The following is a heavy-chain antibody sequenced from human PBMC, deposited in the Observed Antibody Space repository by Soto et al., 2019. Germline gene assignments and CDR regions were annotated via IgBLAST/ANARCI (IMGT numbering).Heavy chain of an antibody. D-gene: IGHD3-22*01. Sequence: GGSLRLSCAASGFTFSDYYMSWIRQAPGKGLEWVSSMSGRGGSTYYADSVKGRFTISRDNSKNTLYLQMNSLRAEDTAVYYCAKDGRYVYYDSSGYHYFDYWGQGTLVTVSS. CDR1: GFTFSDYY. CDR2: MSGRGGST. J-gene: IGHJ4*02. CDR3: AKDGRYVYYDSSGYHYFDY. V-gene: IGHV3-23*01.